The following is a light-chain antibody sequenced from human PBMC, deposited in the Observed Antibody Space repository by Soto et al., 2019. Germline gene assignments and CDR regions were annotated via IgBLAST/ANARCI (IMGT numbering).Light chain of an antibody. J-gene: IGKJ1*01. CDR2: KAS. CDR1: QSISSW. Sequence: DIQMTQSPSTLSASVGDRVTITCRASQSISSWLAWYQQKPGKAPKHLIYKASSLESGVPSRFSGSGSGTEFTLTISSLQPDDFATYYCQQYNSYWTFGQGTQVEIK. CDR3: QQYNSYWT. V-gene: IGKV1-5*03.